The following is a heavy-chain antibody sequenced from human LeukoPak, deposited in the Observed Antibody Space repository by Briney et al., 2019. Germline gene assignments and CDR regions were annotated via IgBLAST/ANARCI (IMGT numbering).Heavy chain of an antibody. CDR3: ARGRVQGKAFDY. CDR1: GGSFSGYY. J-gene: IGHJ4*02. CDR2: INHSGST. D-gene: IGHD3-10*01. Sequence: SETLSLTCAVYGGSFSGYYWSWIRQPPGKGLEWIGQINHSGSTNYNPSLKSRVTISVDTSKNQFSLKLSSVTAADTAVYYCARGRVQGKAFDYWGQGTLVTVSS. V-gene: IGHV4-34*01.